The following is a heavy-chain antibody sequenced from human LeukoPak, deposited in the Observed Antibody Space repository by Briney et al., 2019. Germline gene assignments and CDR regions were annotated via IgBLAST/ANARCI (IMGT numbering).Heavy chain of an antibody. CDR1: GGSISSYY. Sequence: PSETLSLTCTASGGSISSYYWSWIRQPPGKGLEWIGYIYYSGSTNYNPSLKSRVTISVDTSKNQFSLKLSSVTAADTAVYYCARGNYYMDVWGKGTTVTVSS. CDR2: IYYSGST. J-gene: IGHJ6*03. V-gene: IGHV4-59*01. CDR3: ARGNYYMDV.